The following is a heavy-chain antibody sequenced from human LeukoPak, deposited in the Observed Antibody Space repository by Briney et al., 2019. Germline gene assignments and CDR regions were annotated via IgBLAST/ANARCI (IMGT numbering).Heavy chain of an antibody. V-gene: IGHV3-66*02. J-gene: IGHJ4*02. D-gene: IGHD1-26*01. CDR2: IYSGGST. CDR1: GFTVSSNY. Sequence: GGSLRLSCAASGFTVSSNYMSWVRQAPGKGLEWVSVIYSGGSTYYADSVKGRFTTSRDNSKNTLYLQMNSLRAEDTAVYYCARDFTDPVGATRVYYFDYWGQGTLVTVSS. CDR3: ARDFTDPVGATRVYYFDY.